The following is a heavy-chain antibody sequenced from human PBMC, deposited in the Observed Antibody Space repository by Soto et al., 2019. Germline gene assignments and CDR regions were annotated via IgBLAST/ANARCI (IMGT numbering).Heavy chain of an antibody. CDR3: ARATATMHYYYYYMDV. CDR2: IYYSGST. V-gene: IGHV4-59*01. Sequence: SETLSLTCTVSGGSISSYYWSWIRQPPGKGLEWIGYIYYSGSTNYNPSLKSRVTISVDTSKNQFSLKLSSVTAADTAVYYCARATATMHYYYYYMDVWGKGTTVTVSS. CDR1: GGSISSYY. D-gene: IGHD4-17*01. J-gene: IGHJ6*03.